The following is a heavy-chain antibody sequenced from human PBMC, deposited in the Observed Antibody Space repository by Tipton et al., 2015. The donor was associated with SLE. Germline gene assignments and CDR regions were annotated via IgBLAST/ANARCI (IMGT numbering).Heavy chain of an antibody. CDR1: GGSLRDYY. V-gene: IGHV4-34*01. CDR2: IYYSGST. D-gene: IGHD3-9*01. CDR3: ASQYYDILTGYPYYFDY. Sequence: LRLSCAVYGGSLRDYYWSWTRQPPGKGLEWIGSIYYSGSTYDNPSLKSRVTMSVDTSMNQFSLRLTSVTAADTAVYYCASQYYDILTGYPYYFDYWGQGTLVTVSS. J-gene: IGHJ4*02.